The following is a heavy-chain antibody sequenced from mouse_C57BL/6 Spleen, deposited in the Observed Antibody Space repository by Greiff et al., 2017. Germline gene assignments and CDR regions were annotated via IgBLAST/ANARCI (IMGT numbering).Heavy chain of an antibody. J-gene: IGHJ2*01. CDR2: IYPGDGDT. Sequence: QVQLKPSGPELVKPGASVKISCKASGYAFSSSWLNWVKQRPGKGLEWIGRIYPGDGDTNYNGKFKGKATLTADKSSSTAYMQRSRLTSEDSAVYFWANDYDYFDYCGQGTTLTVSS. CDR1: GYAFSSSW. CDR3: ANDYDYFDY. D-gene: IGHD2-4*01. V-gene: IGHV1-82*01.